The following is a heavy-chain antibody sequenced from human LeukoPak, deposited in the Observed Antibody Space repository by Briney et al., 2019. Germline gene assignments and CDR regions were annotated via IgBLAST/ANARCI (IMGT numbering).Heavy chain of an antibody. CDR3: ARMAYGSGSYFFDY. D-gene: IGHD3-10*01. Sequence: EASVKVSCKASGYTFTSYGISRVRQAPGQGLEWMGWISAYNGNTNYAQKLQGRVTMTTDTSTSTAYMELRSLRSDDTAVYYCARMAYGSGSYFFDYWGQGTLVTVSS. CDR2: ISAYNGNT. CDR1: GYTFTSYG. J-gene: IGHJ4*02. V-gene: IGHV1-18*01.